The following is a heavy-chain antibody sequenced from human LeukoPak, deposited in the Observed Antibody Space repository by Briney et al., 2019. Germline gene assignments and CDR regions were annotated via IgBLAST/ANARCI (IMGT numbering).Heavy chain of an antibody. D-gene: IGHD2-21*02. CDR3: ARDDLDGDTPFP. V-gene: IGHV1-46*01. CDR2: INPGGGST. CDR1: GYTFTSYY. J-gene: IGHJ5*02. Sequence: ASVKVSCKASGYTFTSYYMHWVRQAPGQGLEWMGIINPGGGSTSYAQKFQGRVTMTRDTSTSTVYMELSSLRSEDTAVYYCARDDLDGDTPFPWGQGTLVTVSS.